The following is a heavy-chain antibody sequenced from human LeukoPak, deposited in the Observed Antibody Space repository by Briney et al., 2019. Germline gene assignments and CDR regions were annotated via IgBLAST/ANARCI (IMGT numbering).Heavy chain of an antibody. V-gene: IGHV3-30*02. Sequence: PGGSLRLSCAASGFTFSSYGMHWVRQAPGKVLEWVSFIRYDGSNKYYADSVKGRFTISRDNSKNTLYLQMNSLRPEDTAVYYCAKPHFDYWGQGTLVTVSS. CDR1: GFTFSSYG. J-gene: IGHJ4*02. CDR2: IRYDGSNK. CDR3: AKPHFDY.